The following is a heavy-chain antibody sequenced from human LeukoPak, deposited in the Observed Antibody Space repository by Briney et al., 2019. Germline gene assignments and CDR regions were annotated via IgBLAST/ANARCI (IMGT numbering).Heavy chain of an antibody. D-gene: IGHD3-22*01. CDR1: GFIFSSHA. V-gene: IGHV3-23*01. CDR2: ISGHGDTT. Sequence: GGSLRLSCAASGFIFSSHAMIWVRQAPGKGLEWVSTISGHGDTTYDADSVKGRFTISRDNSKNTMFLQMSSLRAEDTAIYYCAKAIDSRGYWYERGADYWGQGTLVTVSS. CDR3: AKAIDSRGYWYERGADY. J-gene: IGHJ4*02.